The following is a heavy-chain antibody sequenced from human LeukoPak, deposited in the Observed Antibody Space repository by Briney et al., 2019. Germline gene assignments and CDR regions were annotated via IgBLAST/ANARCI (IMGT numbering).Heavy chain of an antibody. CDR2: INPNSGGT. CDR1: GYTFTGYY. V-gene: IGHV1-2*02. Sequence: ASVKVSCKASGYTFTGYYMHWVRQAPGQGLEWMGWINPNSGGTNYAQKFQGRVTMTRDTSISTAYMELSRLRSDDTAVYYCARRGGVEGLLWFGELTSYFDYWGQGTLVTVSS. J-gene: IGHJ4*02. CDR3: ARRGGVEGLLWFGELTSYFDY. D-gene: IGHD3-10*01.